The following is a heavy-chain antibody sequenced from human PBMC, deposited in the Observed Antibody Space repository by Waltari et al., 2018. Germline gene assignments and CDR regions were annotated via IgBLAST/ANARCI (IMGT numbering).Heavy chain of an antibody. V-gene: IGHV4-34*01. CDR3: ARGGRWLRLAGNAFDI. D-gene: IGHD5-12*01. CDR1: GGSFSGYY. Sequence: QVQLQQWGAGLLKPSETLSLTCAVYGGSFSGYYWSWIRQPPGKGLEWIGEINHSGSTNYNPSLKSRVTISVDTSKNQFSLKLSSVTAADTAVYYCARGGRWLRLAGNAFDIWGQGTMVTVSS. CDR2: INHSGST. J-gene: IGHJ3*02.